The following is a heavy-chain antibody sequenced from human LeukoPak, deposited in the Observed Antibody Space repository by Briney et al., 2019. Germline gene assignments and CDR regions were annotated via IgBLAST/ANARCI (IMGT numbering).Heavy chain of an antibody. CDR1: GFTFSSYG. D-gene: IGHD6-19*01. CDR2: IWYDGSNK. CDR3: AKDLSSSGWYGGCFDY. J-gene: IGHJ4*02. Sequence: TGGSLRLSCAASGFTFSSYGMHWVRQALDKGLEWVALIWYDGSNKYYADSVKGRFTISRDNSKNTLYLQMNSMRAEDTAVYYCAKDLSSSGWYGGCFDYWGQGTLVTVCS. V-gene: IGHV3-30*02.